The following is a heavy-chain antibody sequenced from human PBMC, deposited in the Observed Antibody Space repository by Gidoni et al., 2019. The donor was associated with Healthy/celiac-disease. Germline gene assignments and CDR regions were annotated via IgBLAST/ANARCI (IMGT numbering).Heavy chain of an antibody. CDR2: ISGSGGST. CDR1: GFTFSSSA. J-gene: IGHJ6*02. D-gene: IGHD6-6*01. Sequence: EVQLLESGGGLVQPGGSLSLSCAASGFTFSSSAMSWVRQAPGKGLEWVSAISGSGGSTYYADSVKGRFTISRDNSKNTLYLQMNSLRAEDTAVYYCAKDAGGEQLVSSYYYYGMDVWGQGTTVTVSS. CDR3: AKDAGGEQLVSSYYYYGMDV. V-gene: IGHV3-23*01.